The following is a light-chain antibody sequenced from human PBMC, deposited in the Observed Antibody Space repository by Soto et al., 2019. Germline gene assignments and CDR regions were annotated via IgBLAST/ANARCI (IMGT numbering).Light chain of an antibody. CDR1: QNFGNN. CDR2: AAS. CDR3: QQRSRWPRGT. J-gene: IGKJ2*02. V-gene: IGKV3-11*01. Sequence: VLTQSPSTLSSSLGESATLTCRASQNFGNNLTWYQQKPGQAPRLLIYAASDRATGVPARFSGRMSGTDFTLTISSLEPEDFATYFCQQRSRWPRGTFGRGTKLE.